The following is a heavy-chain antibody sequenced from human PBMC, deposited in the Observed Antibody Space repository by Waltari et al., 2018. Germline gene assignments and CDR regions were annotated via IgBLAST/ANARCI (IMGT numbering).Heavy chain of an antibody. J-gene: IGHJ4*02. CDR2: IIPIFGTA. CDR1: GFTVSSNY. Sequence: VQLVETGGGLIQPGGSLRLSCAASGFTVSSNYMSWVRQAPGQGLEWMGGIIPIFGTANYAQKFHGRVTITADEFTSTAYMELSSLRSEDTAVYYCARAGIRIAAAGTGFFDYWGQGTLVTVSS. D-gene: IGHD6-13*01. V-gene: IGHV1-69*01. CDR3: ARAGIRIAAAGTGFFDY.